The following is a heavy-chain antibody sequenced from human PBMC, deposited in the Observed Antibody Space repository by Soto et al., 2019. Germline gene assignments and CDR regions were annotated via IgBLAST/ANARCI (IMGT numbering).Heavy chain of an antibody. CDR1: GFTFSSYA. V-gene: IGHV3-23*01. J-gene: IGHJ3*02. Sequence: EVQLLESGGGLVQPGGSLRLSCAASGFTFSSYAMSWVRQAPGKGLEWVSAISGSGGSTYYGDSVKGQFTISRDNSKNTLYLQMNSLRAEDTAVYYCAKDLVGPVAVTTHYDAFDIWGQGTMVTVSS. CDR3: AKDLVGPVAVTTHYDAFDI. D-gene: IGHD2-21*02. CDR2: ISGSGGST.